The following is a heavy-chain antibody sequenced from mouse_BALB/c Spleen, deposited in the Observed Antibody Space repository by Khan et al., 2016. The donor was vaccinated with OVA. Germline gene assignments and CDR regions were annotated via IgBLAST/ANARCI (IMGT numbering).Heavy chain of an antibody. V-gene: IGHV3-2*02. CDR1: GYSITSDYT. CDR3: ARKDDYEYDPFPY. J-gene: IGHJ3*01. CDR2: ISYSGNT. D-gene: IGHD2-4*01. Sequence: EVQLQESGPGLVKPSQSLSLTCTVTGYSITSDYTWNWIRQFPGNKLEWMGFISYSGNTRYNPSLKSRISITRDTSKNQFFLQLNSVTSEATATYDCARKDDYEYDPFPYWGQGTLVTVSA.